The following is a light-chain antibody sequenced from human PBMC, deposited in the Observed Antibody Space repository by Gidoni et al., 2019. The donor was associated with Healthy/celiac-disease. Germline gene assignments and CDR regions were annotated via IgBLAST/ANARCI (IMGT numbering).Light chain of an antibody. Sequence: QSVLTQPPSASGTPGQRVTISCSGSSSNIGSTSVNWYQQLPVTAPKLLIYSNNQRPSGVPDRFSGSKSGTSASLAISGLQSEDEADYYCAAWDDSLNAFYVFGTGTKVTVL. CDR3: AAWDDSLNAFYV. V-gene: IGLV1-44*01. CDR1: SSNIGSTS. CDR2: SNN. J-gene: IGLJ1*01.